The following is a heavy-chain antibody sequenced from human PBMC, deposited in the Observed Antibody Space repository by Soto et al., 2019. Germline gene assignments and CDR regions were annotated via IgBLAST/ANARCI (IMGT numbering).Heavy chain of an antibody. CDR2: IYPGDSDT. CDR1: GYAFTAHW. J-gene: IGHJ6*02. D-gene: IGHD6-6*01. CDR3: ARHVPLLVTSRTTRPAYYYGMDV. V-gene: IGHV5-51*01. Sequence: PGESLKISCKGSGYAFTAHWIGWVRQTPGKGLEWMGIIYPGDSDTKYSPSFQGQVTISADKSINTAYLQWSSLKASDTALYYCARHVPLLVTSRTTRPAYYYGMDVWGQGTTVTVSS.